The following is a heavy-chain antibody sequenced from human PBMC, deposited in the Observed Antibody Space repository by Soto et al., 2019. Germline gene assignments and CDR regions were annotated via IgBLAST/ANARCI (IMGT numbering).Heavy chain of an antibody. J-gene: IGHJ5*02. Sequence: QVQLQESGPGLVKPSQTLSLTCTVSGGSISSGGYYWSWIRQHPGKGLEWIGYIYYSGSTYYNPSLTGSVSILVHTSKIQFSLKLTSGTAGGTSVYYGARSVFPWCQGTLVTVSS. CDR2: IYYSGST. CDR1: GGSISSGGYY. CDR3: ARSVFP. V-gene: IGHV4-31*03.